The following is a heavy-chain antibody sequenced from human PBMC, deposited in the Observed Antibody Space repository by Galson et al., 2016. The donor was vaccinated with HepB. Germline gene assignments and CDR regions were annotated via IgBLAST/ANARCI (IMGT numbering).Heavy chain of an antibody. Sequence: PGKGLEWMGIIFPDDSDIRYSPSFEGQVTISTDKSISTAYLQWSSLKASDTAIYYCASPIRLNSGSSFRPKWGQGTLVTVSS. CDR3: ASPIRLNSGSSFRPK. V-gene: IGHV5-51*01. J-gene: IGHJ4*02. D-gene: IGHD6-19*01. CDR2: IFPDDSDI.